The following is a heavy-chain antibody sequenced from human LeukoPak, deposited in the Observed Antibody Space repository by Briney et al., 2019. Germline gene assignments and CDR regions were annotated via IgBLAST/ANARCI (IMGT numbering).Heavy chain of an antibody. CDR2: ISAYNGNT. Sequence: VASVKVSCKASGYTFTSYGISWVQQAPGQGLEWMGWISAYNGNTNYAQKLQGRVTMTTDTSTSTAYMELRSLRSDDTAVYYCARIREGYYYYGMDVWGQGTTVTVSS. CDR3: ARIREGYYYYGMDV. D-gene: IGHD3-16*01. V-gene: IGHV1-18*01. CDR1: GYTFTSYG. J-gene: IGHJ6*02.